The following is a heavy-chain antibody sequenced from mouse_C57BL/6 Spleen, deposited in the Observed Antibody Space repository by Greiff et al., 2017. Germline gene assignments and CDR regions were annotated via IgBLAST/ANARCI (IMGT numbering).Heavy chain of an antibody. CDR2: IDPSDSYT. V-gene: IGHV1-69*01. CDR3: ARGTPDY. J-gene: IGHJ2*01. D-gene: IGHD3-3*01. Sequence: VQLQQPGAELVMPGASVKLSCKASGYTFTSYWMHWVKQRPGQGLEWIGEIDPSDSYTNYNQKFKGKSTLTVDKSSSTAYMQLSSLTSEDSAVYYCARGTPDYWGQGTTRTVSS. CDR1: GYTFTSYW.